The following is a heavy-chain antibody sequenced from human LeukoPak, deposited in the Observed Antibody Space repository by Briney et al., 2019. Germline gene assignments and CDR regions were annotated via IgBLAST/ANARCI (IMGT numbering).Heavy chain of an antibody. V-gene: IGHV4-39*01. Sequence: PSETLSLICTVSGGSISSSSYYWGWIRQPPGKGLEWIGSIYYSGSTYYNPSLKSRVTISVDTSKNQFSLKLSSVTAADTAVYYCARLPRDGYNWGYWGQGTLVTVSS. CDR1: GGSISSSSYY. D-gene: IGHD5-24*01. J-gene: IGHJ4*02. CDR3: ARLPRDGYNWGY. CDR2: IYYSGST.